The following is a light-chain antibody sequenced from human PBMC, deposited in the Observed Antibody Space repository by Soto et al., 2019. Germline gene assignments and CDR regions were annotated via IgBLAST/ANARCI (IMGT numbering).Light chain of an antibody. CDR1: SSDAGGYNY. CDR2: EVN. Sequence: QSALTQPPSASGSPGQSVAISCTGTSSDAGGYNYVSWYQQHPGKAPKLMIYEVNKRPSGVPDRFSGSKSGNTASLTFSGLQAEDEADYYCSSYAGSSNVFGTGTKLTVL. V-gene: IGLV2-8*01. J-gene: IGLJ1*01. CDR3: SSYAGSSNV.